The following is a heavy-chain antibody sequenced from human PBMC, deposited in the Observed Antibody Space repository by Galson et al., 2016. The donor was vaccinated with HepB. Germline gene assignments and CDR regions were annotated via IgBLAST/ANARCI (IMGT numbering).Heavy chain of an antibody. Sequence: LSLTCAVYGGSFSSVYWTWIRQPPGKGQEWIGEINHSGSPNYNPSLKSRVSVTVDTSKNQFSLKSTSVTAADTAIYYCARVPFYLGSGILDYWGQGTPVTVSS. V-gene: IGHV4-34*01. CDR3: ARVPFYLGSGILDY. D-gene: IGHD3-10*01. CDR1: GGSFSSVY. CDR2: INHSGSP. J-gene: IGHJ4*02.